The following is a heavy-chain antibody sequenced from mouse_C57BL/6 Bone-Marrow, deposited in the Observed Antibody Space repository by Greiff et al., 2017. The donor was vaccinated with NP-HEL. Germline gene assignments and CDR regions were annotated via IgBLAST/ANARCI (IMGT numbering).Heavy chain of an antibody. Sequence: LEWIGVIDPSDSYTNYNQKFKGKATLTVDTSSSTAYMQLSSLTSEDSAVYYCARGGVYFDYWGQGTTLTVSS. CDR2: IDPSDSYT. CDR3: ARGGVYFDY. J-gene: IGHJ2*01. V-gene: IGHV1-59*01.